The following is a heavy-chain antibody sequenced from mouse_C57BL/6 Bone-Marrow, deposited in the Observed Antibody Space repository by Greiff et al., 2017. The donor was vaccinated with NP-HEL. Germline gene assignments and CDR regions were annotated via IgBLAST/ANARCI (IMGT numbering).Heavy chain of an antibody. V-gene: IGHV1-59*01. CDR1: GYTFTSYW. Sequence: VQLQQPGAELVRPGTSVKLSCKASGYTFTSYWMHWVKQRPGQGLEWIGVIDPSDSYTNYNQKFKGKATLTVDTSSSTAYMQLSSLTSEDSAVYYCARKLYYYGSSSFFDYWGQGTTLTVSS. CDR3: ARKLYYYGSSSFFDY. J-gene: IGHJ2*01. CDR2: IDPSDSYT. D-gene: IGHD1-1*01.